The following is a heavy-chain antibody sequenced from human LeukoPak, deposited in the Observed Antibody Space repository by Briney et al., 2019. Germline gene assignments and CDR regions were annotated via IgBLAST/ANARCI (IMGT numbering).Heavy chain of an antibody. Sequence: GASVKVSCKASGYTFTSYAMHWVRQAPGQRLEWMGWINAGNGNTKYSQKFQGRVTITRDTSASPSYMELSSLRSEDTAVYYCARDMSSGWSFDYWGQGTLVTVSS. J-gene: IGHJ4*02. V-gene: IGHV1-3*01. D-gene: IGHD6-19*01. CDR2: INAGNGNT. CDR1: GYTFTSYA. CDR3: ARDMSSGWSFDY.